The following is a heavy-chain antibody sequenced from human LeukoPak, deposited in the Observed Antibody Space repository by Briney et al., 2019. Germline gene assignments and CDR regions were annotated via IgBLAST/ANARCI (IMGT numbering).Heavy chain of an antibody. Sequence: GGSLRLSCAASGFTFSDYYMSWIRQAPGKGLEWVSHISSSSSYTNYADSVKGRFTISRDNTKNTLYLQMNSLRAEDTAVYYCAKALYSGSYDWGQGTLVTVSS. CDR1: GFTFSDYY. CDR3: AKALYSGSYD. CDR2: ISSSSSYT. J-gene: IGHJ4*02. D-gene: IGHD1-26*01. V-gene: IGHV3-11*05.